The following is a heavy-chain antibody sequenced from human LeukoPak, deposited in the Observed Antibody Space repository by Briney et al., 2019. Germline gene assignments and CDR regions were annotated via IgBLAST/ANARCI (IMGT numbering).Heavy chain of an antibody. CDR2: IYYSGTT. Sequence: SETLSLTCTVSGDSISSTNYYWGWLRQPPGKGLEWIGSIYYSGTTYYKPSLKSRVTISVDTSKNQFSLKLTSVTDADTAVYYCGREQTPFDYWGQGTLVTVSS. CDR3: GREQTPFDY. J-gene: IGHJ4*02. CDR1: GDSISSTNYY. D-gene: IGHD4-23*01. V-gene: IGHV4-39*02.